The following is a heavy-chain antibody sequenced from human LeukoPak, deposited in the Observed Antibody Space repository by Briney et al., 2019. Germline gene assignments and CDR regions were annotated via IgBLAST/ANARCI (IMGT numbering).Heavy chain of an antibody. D-gene: IGHD2-2*01. J-gene: IGHJ5*02. Sequence: QPGGSLRLSCAASGFTFSSYAMSWVRQAPGKGLEWVSAISGSGGSTYYADSMKGRFTISRDNSKNTLYLQVNSLRAEDTAVYYCAKGGVVPAAILLWFDPWGQGTLVTVSS. CDR3: AKGGVVPAAILLWFDP. CDR2: ISGSGGST. V-gene: IGHV3-23*01. CDR1: GFTFSSYA.